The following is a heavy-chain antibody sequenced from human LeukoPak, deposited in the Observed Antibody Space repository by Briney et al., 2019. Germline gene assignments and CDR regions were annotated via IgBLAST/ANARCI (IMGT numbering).Heavy chain of an antibody. V-gene: IGHV1-8*01. CDR3: ARGGSFGLKANLDS. J-gene: IGHJ4*02. CDR1: GYTFTSYD. CDR2: MSPYGGNT. D-gene: IGHD3/OR15-3a*01. Sequence: ASVKVSCKASGYTFTSYDINWVRQATGQGLEWMGWMSPYGGNTKYAQKFQARVTMTRDPSISTAYMELSSLSSEDTAVYYCARGGSFGLKANLDSWGQGTLVTVSS.